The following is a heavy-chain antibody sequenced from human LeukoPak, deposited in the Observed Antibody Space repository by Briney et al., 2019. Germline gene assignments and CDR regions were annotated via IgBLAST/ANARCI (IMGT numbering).Heavy chain of an antibody. Sequence: GGSLRLSCAASGFTFDDYAMHWVRQAPGKGLEWVSGISWNSGSIGYADSVKGRFTISRDNAKNSLYLQMNSLRAEDTAVYYCAKWGGSYPGDAFDIWGQGTMVTVSS. CDR3: AKWGGSYPGDAFDI. CDR1: GFTFDDYA. CDR2: ISWNSGSI. V-gene: IGHV3-9*01. J-gene: IGHJ3*02. D-gene: IGHD1-26*01.